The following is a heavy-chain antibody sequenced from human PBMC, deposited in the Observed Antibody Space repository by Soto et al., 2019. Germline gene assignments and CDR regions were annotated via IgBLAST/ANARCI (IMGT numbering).Heavy chain of an antibody. CDR1: GFTFSSYA. CDR3: AKGQGAYYDSSGYYSPFDY. D-gene: IGHD3-22*01. V-gene: IGHV3-23*01. Sequence: EVQLLESGGGLVQPGGSLRLSCAASGFTFSSYAMSWVRQAPGKGLEWVSAMSGSGGSTYYADSVKGRFTISRDNSKNTLYLQMNSLRAEDTAVYYCAKGQGAYYDSSGYYSPFDYWGQGTLVTVSS. CDR2: MSGSGGST. J-gene: IGHJ4*02.